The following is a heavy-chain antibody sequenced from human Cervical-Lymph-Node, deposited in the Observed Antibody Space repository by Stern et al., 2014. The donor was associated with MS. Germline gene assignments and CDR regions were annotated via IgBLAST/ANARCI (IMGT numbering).Heavy chain of an antibody. CDR2: IYYSGSA. CDR1: GGSISSYY. D-gene: IGHD2-15*01. CDR3: ARGCSGGSCLLDP. Sequence: LQLQESGPGLVKPSETLSLTCTVSGGSISSYYWSWIRQPPGKGLEWIGYIYYSGSANYNPSLKSRVTISVDTSKNQFSLKLSSVTAADTAVYYCARGCSGGSCLLDPWGQGTLVTVSS. V-gene: IGHV4-59*01. J-gene: IGHJ5*02.